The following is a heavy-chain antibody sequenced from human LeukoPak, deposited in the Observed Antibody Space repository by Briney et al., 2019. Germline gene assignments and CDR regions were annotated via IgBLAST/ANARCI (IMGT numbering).Heavy chain of an antibody. D-gene: IGHD4-17*01. Sequence: ASVKVSCKASGYTFTSYDINWVRQATGQGLEWMGWMNPNSGGTNYAQKFQGRVTMTRDTSISTAYMELSRLRSDDTAVYYCARDPGEAKIDYWGQGTLVTVSS. J-gene: IGHJ4*02. CDR3: ARDPGEAKIDY. V-gene: IGHV1-2*02. CDR1: GYTFTSYD. CDR2: MNPNSGGT.